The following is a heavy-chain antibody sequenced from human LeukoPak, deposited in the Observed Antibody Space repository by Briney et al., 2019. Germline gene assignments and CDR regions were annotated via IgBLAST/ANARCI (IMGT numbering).Heavy chain of an antibody. Sequence: GGSLTLSCAASGFPFSSYAMYWVRQAPGKGLVWVSRVHGDGNNIGYADSVKARFTIFRDNAKNTLYLQTNSLRPDDTAVYYCARARVGDPTDYWGQGTLVTVSS. J-gene: IGHJ4*02. D-gene: IGHD1-26*01. CDR3: ARARVGDPTDY. CDR1: GFPFSSYA. CDR2: VHGDGNNI. V-gene: IGHV3-74*01.